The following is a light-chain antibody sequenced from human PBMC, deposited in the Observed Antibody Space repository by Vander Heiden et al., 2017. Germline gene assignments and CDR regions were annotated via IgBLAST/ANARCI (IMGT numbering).Light chain of an antibody. CDR1: QGLVYSDGNTY. Sequence: DVVMTQSPPPLPFTLGQPAPIPCRPSQGLVYSDGNTYVKWFQQRPGHSPRLLIYKVSRRASGVPDRFSGSGSGTDFTLNISRLEAEDIGVYYCKQDAHSPWTFGQGTKVEIK. J-gene: IGKJ1*01. CDR2: KVS. CDR3: KQDAHSPWT. V-gene: IGKV2-30*01.